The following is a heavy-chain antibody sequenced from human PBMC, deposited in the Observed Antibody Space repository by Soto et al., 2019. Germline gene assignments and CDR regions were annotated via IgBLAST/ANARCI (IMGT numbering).Heavy chain of an antibody. CDR1: GFTFSSYA. Sequence: QVQLVESGGGVVQPGRSLRLSCAASGFTFSSYAMHWVRQAPGKGLEWVAVISYDGSNKYYADSVKGRFTISRDKSKNPLYLQMNSLRAEDTAVYYCARETEALDYWGQGTLVTVSS. CDR3: ARETEALDY. CDR2: ISYDGSNK. V-gene: IGHV3-30-3*01. J-gene: IGHJ4*02.